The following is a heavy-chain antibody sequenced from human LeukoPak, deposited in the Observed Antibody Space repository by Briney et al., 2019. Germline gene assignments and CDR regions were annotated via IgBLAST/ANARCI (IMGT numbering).Heavy chain of an antibody. Sequence: SVKVSCKASGGTFSSYAISWVRQAPGQGLEWMGGIIPIFGTANYAQKFQGRVTITADESTSTAYMELSSLRSEDPAVYYCARDCSGGSCLFDYWGQGTLVTVSS. CDR1: GGTFSSYA. CDR2: IIPIFGTA. J-gene: IGHJ4*02. V-gene: IGHV1-69*13. CDR3: ARDCSGGSCLFDY. D-gene: IGHD2-15*01.